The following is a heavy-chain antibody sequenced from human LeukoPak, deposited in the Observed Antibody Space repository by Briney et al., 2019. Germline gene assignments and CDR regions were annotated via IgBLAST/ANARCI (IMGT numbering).Heavy chain of an antibody. CDR3: ARDSAQVATIGY. CDR1: GGSISSGDYY. Sequence: SQTLSLTCTVSGGSISSGDYYWSWIRQPPGKGLEWIGYIHYSGSTYYNPSLNSRVIISLDPSKRQFSLKLSSVTAADTAVYYCARDSAQVATIGYWGQGTLVTVSS. J-gene: IGHJ4*02. V-gene: IGHV4-30-4*01. D-gene: IGHD5-12*01. CDR2: IHYSGST.